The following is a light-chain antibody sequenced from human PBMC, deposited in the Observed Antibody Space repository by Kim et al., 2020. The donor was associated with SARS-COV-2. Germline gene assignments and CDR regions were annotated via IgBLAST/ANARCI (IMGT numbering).Light chain of an antibody. CDR1: QTITSTY. V-gene: IGKV3D-20*02. J-gene: IGKJ4*01. Sequence: SPGERVTLSCRASQTITSTYLAWYQQKPGQAPRLLIYDIASRATGVPDRFSGSGSRRDFTLTISRLEPEDFAVYYCQQHEDSPLTFGGGTKVDIK. CDR2: DIA. CDR3: QQHEDSPLT.